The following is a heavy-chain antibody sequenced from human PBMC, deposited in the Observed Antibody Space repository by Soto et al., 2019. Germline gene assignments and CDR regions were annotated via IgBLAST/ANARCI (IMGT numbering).Heavy chain of an antibody. CDR3: ARSYYYDSSGSSPPYYFDY. V-gene: IGHV4-30-2*01. D-gene: IGHD3-22*01. J-gene: IGHJ4*02. CDR1: GGSISSGGYS. Sequence: PSETLSLTCAVSGGSISSGGYSWSWIRQPPGKGLEWIGYIYHSGSTYYNPSLKSRVTISVDRSKNQSSLKLSSVTAADTAVYYCARSYYYDSSGSSPPYYFDYWGQGTLVTVSS. CDR2: IYHSGST.